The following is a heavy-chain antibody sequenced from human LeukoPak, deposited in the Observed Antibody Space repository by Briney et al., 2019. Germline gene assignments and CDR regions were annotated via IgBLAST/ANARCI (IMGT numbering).Heavy chain of an antibody. J-gene: IGHJ4*02. V-gene: IGHV4-59*01. Sequence: SETLSLTCTVSGGSISSYYWSWIRQPPGKGLEWIGYIYYSGSTNYNPSLKSRVTISVDTSKNQFSLKLSSVTAADTAVYYCARGVLWSGYSDYWGQGTLVTVSS. CDR1: GGSISSYY. CDR3: ARGVLWSGYSDY. CDR2: IYYSGST. D-gene: IGHD3-3*01.